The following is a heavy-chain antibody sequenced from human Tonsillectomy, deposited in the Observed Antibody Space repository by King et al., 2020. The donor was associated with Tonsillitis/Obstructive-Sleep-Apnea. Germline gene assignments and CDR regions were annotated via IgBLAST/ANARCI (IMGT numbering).Heavy chain of an antibody. CDR2: ISYDGSYK. CDR3: ARDFAPANFDY. Sequence: VQLVQSGGGVVQPGGSLRLSCAASGFTFSSYAMHWVRQAPGKGLECVAGISYDGSYKYYADSVKGRFTISRDNSTTTLYLQMNSLRAEDTAVYYCARDFAPANFDYWGQGTLVTVSS. V-gene: IGHV3-30*01. J-gene: IGHJ4*02. CDR1: GFTFSSYA.